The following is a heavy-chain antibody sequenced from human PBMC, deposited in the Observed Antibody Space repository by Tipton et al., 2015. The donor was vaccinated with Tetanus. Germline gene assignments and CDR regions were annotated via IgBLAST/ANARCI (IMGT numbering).Heavy chain of an antibody. V-gene: IGHV3-23*01. D-gene: IGHD5-12*01. CDR2: ITGEGART. Sequence: GSLRLSCAASGFAFSSYAMSWARQAPGKGPEWVSGITGEGARTFYVDSVKGRFTISRDNSKNTLYLQMNSLRAEDTAVYYCARRSGVATLNYWGQGTLVPVSS. J-gene: IGHJ4*02. CDR3: ARRSGVATLNY. CDR1: GFAFSSYA.